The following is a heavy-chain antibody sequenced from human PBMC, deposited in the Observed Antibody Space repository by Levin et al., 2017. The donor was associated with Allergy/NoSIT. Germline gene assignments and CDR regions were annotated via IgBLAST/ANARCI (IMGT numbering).Heavy chain of an antibody. J-gene: IGHJ4*02. D-gene: IGHD6-19*01. CDR2: IYYNGNT. CDR3: ASLSSAWYGTPLWYFDN. Sequence: ESLKISCGVSGGSVSTSSYYWGWIRQPPGKGLEWIGSIYYNGNTYDNPSLRGRVSISVDSPKSQFSLRLTSVTASDTAVYYCASLSSAWYGTPLWYFDNWGQGTLVTVSA. V-gene: IGHV4-39*01. CDR1: GGSVSTSSYY.